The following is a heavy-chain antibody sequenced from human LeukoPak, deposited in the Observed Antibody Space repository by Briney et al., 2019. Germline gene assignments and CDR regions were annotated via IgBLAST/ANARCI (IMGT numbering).Heavy chain of an antibody. J-gene: IGHJ6*02. CDR1: GFTFSDHY. Sequence: GGSLRLSCTASGFTFSDHYMSWIRQAPGRGLWGVSYISSSGSATHYADSVKGRLPISRDNAKNSLYLQMNSLTGQDTAVYYCASGGHYGSGRPYGMDVWAPGILVTVSS. CDR3: ASGGHYGSGRPYGMDV. V-gene: IGHV3-11*01. CDR2: ISSSGSAT. D-gene: IGHD3-10*01.